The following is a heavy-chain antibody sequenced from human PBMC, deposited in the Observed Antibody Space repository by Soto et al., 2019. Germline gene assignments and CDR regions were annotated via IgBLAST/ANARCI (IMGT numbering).Heavy chain of an antibody. Sequence: EVKLLESGGARPRPGGSLRFSRVGAGFTFNIYAQSWDRQAPGERLKWIEAISGSADGTDYPHPVTGRFPIARGNAKMTVHMQMDGLRVEDTAVYFCAKDTVGGYSFWSGYYRVGLDVWGQGTLVSVS. V-gene: IGHV3-23*01. D-gene: IGHD3-3*01. CDR2: ISGSADGT. CDR3: AKDTVGGYSFWSGYYRVGLDV. CDR1: GFTFNIYA. J-gene: IGHJ3*01.